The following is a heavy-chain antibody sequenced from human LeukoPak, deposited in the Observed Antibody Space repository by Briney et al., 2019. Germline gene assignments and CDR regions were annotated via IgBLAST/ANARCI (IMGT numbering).Heavy chain of an antibody. Sequence: PGESLKISCKDTGYIFTSYWIAWVRQMPGKGLEWMGIIYPGDSDTRYSPSFQGQVTFSADKSISTAYLQWSSLKASDTAMYYCARSYYYGSGSYPYYFDYWGQGTLVTVSS. CDR3: ARSYYYGSGSYPYYFDY. CDR2: IYPGDSDT. D-gene: IGHD3-10*01. V-gene: IGHV5-51*01. J-gene: IGHJ4*02. CDR1: GYIFTSYW.